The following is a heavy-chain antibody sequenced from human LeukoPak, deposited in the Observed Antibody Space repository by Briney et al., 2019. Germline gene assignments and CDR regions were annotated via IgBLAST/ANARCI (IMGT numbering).Heavy chain of an antibody. J-gene: IGHJ4*02. CDR3: ARDDSYYFDY. D-gene: IGHD2-15*01. V-gene: IGHV3-33*01. CDR2: IWYDGSNK. CDR1: GLTFSSYG. Sequence: PGRSLRLSCAASGLTFSSYGMHWVRQAPGKGLEGGAVIWYDGSNKYYADSVKGRFTISRDNSNNTLYLQMNSLRAEDTAVYCCARDDSYYFDYWGRGTLVTVSS.